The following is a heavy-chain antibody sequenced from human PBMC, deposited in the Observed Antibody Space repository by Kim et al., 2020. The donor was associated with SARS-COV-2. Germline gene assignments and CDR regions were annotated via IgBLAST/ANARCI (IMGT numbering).Heavy chain of an antibody. CDR2: IRSKAYGGTT. V-gene: IGHV3-49*03. CDR3: TCGYCSGGGCYDPWYYYYGLDV. CDR1: GFSFGDYA. Sequence: GGSLRLSCRASGFSFGDYAMSWFRQAPEKGLEWVGFIRSKAYGGTTEYAASVKGRFTFSRDDSRSIAHLQMNSLKTADTAVYYCTCGYCSGGGCYDPWYYYYGLDVWGQGTTVTVSS. D-gene: IGHD2-15*01. J-gene: IGHJ6*02.